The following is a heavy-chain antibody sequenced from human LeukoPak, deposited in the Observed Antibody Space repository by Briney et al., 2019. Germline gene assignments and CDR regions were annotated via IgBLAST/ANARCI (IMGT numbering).Heavy chain of an antibody. CDR3: ARGLYYYGSGSYRPYSFDH. J-gene: IGHJ4*02. V-gene: IGHV4-39*07. D-gene: IGHD3-10*01. Sequence: SETLSLTCTVSGGSISSSSYYWGWIRQPPGKGLEWIGSIYYSGSTYYNPSLKSRGTISVDTSKNQFSLKLRSVTAADTAVYYCARGLYYYGSGSYRPYSFDHWGQGTLVTVSS. CDR2: IYYSGST. CDR1: GGSISSSSYY.